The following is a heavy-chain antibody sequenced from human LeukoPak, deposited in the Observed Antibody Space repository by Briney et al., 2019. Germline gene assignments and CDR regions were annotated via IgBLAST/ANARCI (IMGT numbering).Heavy chain of an antibody. CDR3: ARTRSHTVTTVFPPDY. D-gene: IGHD4-17*01. CDR2: IIPILGIA. CDR1: GGTFSSYA. V-gene: IGHV1-69*04. Sequence: RASVKVSCKASGGTFSSYAISWVRQAPGQGLEWMGRIIPILGIANYAQKFQGRVTITADKSTSTAYMELSSLRSEDTAVYYCARTRSHTVTTVFPPDYWGQGTLVTVSS. J-gene: IGHJ4*02.